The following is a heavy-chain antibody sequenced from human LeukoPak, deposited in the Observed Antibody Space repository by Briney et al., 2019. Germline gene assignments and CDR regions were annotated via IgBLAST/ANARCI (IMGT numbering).Heavy chain of an antibody. D-gene: IGHD3-10*01. V-gene: IGHV4-34*01. Sequence: SDTLSLTCAVYGGSFSSSYWSWIRQPPGKGLEWIGEINHSGSTNYNPSLKSRVTISVDTSKNQFSLKLSSVTAADTAVYYCARGLAGSSSGTLSVFDYWGQGTLVTVSS. CDR3: ARGLAGSSSGTLSVFDY. CDR2: INHSGST. CDR1: GGSFSSSY. J-gene: IGHJ4*02.